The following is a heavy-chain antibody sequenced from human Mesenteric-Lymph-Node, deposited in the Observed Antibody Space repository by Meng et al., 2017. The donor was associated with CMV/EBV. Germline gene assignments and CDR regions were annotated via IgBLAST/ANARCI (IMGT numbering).Heavy chain of an antibody. D-gene: IGHD3-16*01. CDR2: INPGDSDT. Sequence: KVSCKASGYTFAAYWIGWVRQMPGKGLEWVVIINPGDSDTRYSPYFRGQVTISADKSVNTAYLQWNSLKASDTPMYYCARQDRGGLFDYWGQGTLVTVSS. J-gene: IGHJ4*02. CDR3: ARQDRGGLFDY. V-gene: IGHV5-51*01. CDR1: GYTFAAYW.